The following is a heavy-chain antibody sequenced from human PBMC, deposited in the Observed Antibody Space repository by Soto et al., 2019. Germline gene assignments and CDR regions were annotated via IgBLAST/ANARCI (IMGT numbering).Heavy chain of an antibody. CDR2: VSHDGRNT. Sequence: VQLVESGGGVVQPGRSLRLSCAASGFTFSDYAMHWVRQAPGKGLEWVAVVSHDGRNTHYADSVKGRFTISRDSSKNTVSRERARLRAEDTAVYYCAKGGRQWLVPSDFNYWGQGGLVTVSS. D-gene: IGHD6-19*01. J-gene: IGHJ4*02. V-gene: IGHV3-30*18. CDR3: AKGGRQWLVPSDFNY. CDR1: GFTFSDYA.